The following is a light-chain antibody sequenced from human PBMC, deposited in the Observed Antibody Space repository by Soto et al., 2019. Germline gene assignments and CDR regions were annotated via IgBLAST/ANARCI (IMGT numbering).Light chain of an antibody. CDR1: QGIRND. CDR3: LHHNSYPPT. J-gene: IGKJ4*01. CDR2: TAS. Sequence: DIQMTQSPSSLSASVGDRVTITCRASQGIRNDLGWYQKKPGKAPKLLIYTASDLQSGIPSRVGGSGSGTELTLTVSRLQHENFATYDFLHHNSYPPTFGGGAKVVIK. V-gene: IGKV1-17*01.